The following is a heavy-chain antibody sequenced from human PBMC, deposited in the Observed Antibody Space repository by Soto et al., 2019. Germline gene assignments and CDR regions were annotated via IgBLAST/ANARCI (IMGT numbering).Heavy chain of an antibody. CDR1: GYTFSNFA. J-gene: IGHJ4*02. CDR3: ARDPGWNYDY. D-gene: IGHD1-7*01. Sequence: KNSGASVKVSCKASGYTFSNFAMHWVRQAPGQRLEWMGWINAGNGNTKYSQKFQGRVTITRDTSASTAYMELSSLRSEDTAVYYCARDPGWNYDYWGQGTLVTVSS. CDR2: INAGNGNT. V-gene: IGHV1-3*01.